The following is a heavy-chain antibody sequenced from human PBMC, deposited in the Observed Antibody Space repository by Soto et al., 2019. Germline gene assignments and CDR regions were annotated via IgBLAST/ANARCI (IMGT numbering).Heavy chain of an antibody. Sequence: GGSLRLSCAASGFTFSIYWMNWVRQAPGKGLEWVACIKQDGTQKYNVDSVKGRFTISRDNAKNSVYLHMNSLRAEDTAVYYCARGDLGAFDMWGQGTMVTVSS. D-gene: IGHD7-27*01. J-gene: IGHJ3*02. CDR3: ARGDLGAFDM. V-gene: IGHV3-7*01. CDR1: GFTFSIYW. CDR2: IKQDGTQK.